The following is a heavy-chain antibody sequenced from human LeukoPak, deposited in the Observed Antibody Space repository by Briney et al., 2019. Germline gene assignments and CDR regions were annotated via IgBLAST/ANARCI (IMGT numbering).Heavy chain of an antibody. CDR3: ASYDTFDY. J-gene: IGHJ4*02. CDR1: GGSISSSSYY. V-gene: IGHV4-39*01. CDR2: IYYSGST. D-gene: IGHD3-9*01. Sequence: PSETLSLTCTVSGGSISSSSYYWGWIRQPPGKGLEWIGSIYYSGSTYYNPSLKRRVTISVDTSKNQFSLKLSSVTAADAAVYYCASYDTFDYWGQGTLVTVSS.